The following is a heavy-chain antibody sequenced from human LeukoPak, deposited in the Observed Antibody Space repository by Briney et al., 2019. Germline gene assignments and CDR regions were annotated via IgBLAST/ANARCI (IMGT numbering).Heavy chain of an antibody. V-gene: IGHV1-18*04. J-gene: IGHJ4*02. CDR2: ISAYNGNT. CDR3: ARDICSSTSCYEDY. D-gene: IGHD2-2*01. CDR1: GYTFTSYG. Sequence: ASVKVSCKASGYTFTSYGISWVRQAPGQGLERMGWISAYNGNTNYAQKLQGRVTMTTDTSTSTAYMELRSLRSDDTAVYYCARDICSSTSCYEDYWGQGTLVTVSS.